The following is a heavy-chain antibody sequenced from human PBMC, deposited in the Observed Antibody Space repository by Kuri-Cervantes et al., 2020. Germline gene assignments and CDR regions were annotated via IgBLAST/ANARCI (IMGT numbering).Heavy chain of an antibody. D-gene: IGHD4-17*01. CDR2: ISSSSSYI. CDR3: ARDTVTTFRFSSYYYGMDV. J-gene: IGHJ6*02. V-gene: IGHV3-21*01. CDR1: WFIFSSDS. Sequence: GGSLRLSCVAYWFIFSSDSMNWVRQAPGKGLEWVSSISSSSSYIYYADSVKGRFTISRDNAKNTLYLQMNSLRAEDTAVYYCARDTVTTFRFSSYYYGMDVWGQGTTVTVSS.